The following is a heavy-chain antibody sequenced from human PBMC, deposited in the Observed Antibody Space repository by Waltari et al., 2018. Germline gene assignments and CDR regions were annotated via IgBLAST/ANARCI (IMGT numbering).Heavy chain of an antibody. V-gene: IGHV4-30-4*08. CDR2: IYYSGST. J-gene: IGHJ6*02. CDR3: ARGGSAYYYYYGMDV. D-gene: IGHD6-25*01. Sequence: QVQLQESGPGLVKPSQTLSLTCTVSGGSISSGDYYWSWIRQPPGKVLEWIVYIYYSGSTYYNPSLKSRVTISVDTSKNQFSLKLSSVTAADTAVYYCARGGSAYYYYYGMDVWGQGTTVTVSS. CDR1: GGSISSGDYY.